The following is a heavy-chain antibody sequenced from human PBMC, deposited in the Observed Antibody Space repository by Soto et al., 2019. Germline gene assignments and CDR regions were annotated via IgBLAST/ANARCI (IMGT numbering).Heavy chain of an antibody. CDR2: INHSGST. Sequence: SQPMSLTWTVWGGSSSRCYWSRIRKHPGRGLEWMGEINHSGSTNYNPSLKCRVTISVDTSKNQFSLKLSSVTAADTAVYYCARGNTVRRYCSSTSRYADYFDYGGQGTLVTVSS. J-gene: IGHJ4*02. CDR3: ARGNTVRRYCSSTSRYADYFDY. CDR1: GGSSSRCY. V-gene: IGHV4-34*01. D-gene: IGHD2-2*01.